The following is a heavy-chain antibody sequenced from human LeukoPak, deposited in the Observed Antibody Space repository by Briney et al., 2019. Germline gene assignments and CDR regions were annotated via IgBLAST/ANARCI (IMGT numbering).Heavy chain of an antibody. CDR2: MLYSGST. CDR3: ARINSIAAAILDY. Sequence: SETLSLTCTVSGGSISRYYWTWIRQPPGKGLEWIGYMLYSGSTNYNPSLKSRVTISLDTSKNQFSLKLSSVTAADTAVYYCARINSIAAAILDYWGQGTLVTVSS. D-gene: IGHD6-13*01. CDR1: GGSISRYY. V-gene: IGHV4-59*01. J-gene: IGHJ4*02.